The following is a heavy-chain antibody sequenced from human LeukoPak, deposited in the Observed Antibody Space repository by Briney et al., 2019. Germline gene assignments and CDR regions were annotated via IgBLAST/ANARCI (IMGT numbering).Heavy chain of an antibody. CDR3: ARALPGAATAHNWFDP. Sequence: ASVKVSCKASGYTFTSYGISWVRQAPGQGLEWMGWISAYNGNTNYAQKLQGRVTMTTDTSTSTAYMELRSLRSDDTAVYYCARALPGAATAHNWFDPWGQGTLVTVSS. CDR2: ISAYNGNT. J-gene: IGHJ5*02. CDR1: GYTFTSYG. V-gene: IGHV1-18*01. D-gene: IGHD6-13*01.